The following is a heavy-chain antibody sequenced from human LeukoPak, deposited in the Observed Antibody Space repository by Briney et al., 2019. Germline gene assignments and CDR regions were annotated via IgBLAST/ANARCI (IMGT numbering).Heavy chain of an antibody. CDR2: INTDSSDI. V-gene: IGHV3-48*01. D-gene: IGHD6-19*01. Sequence: GGSLRLSCAASGFTFSRFAMNWVRQAPGKGLEWVSYINTDSSDIHYADSVKGRFTISRDNSKNTLYLQMNSLRAEDTAVYYCAKWSVAAPFDPWGQGTLVTVSS. CDR3: AKWSVAAPFDP. J-gene: IGHJ5*02. CDR1: GFTFSRFA.